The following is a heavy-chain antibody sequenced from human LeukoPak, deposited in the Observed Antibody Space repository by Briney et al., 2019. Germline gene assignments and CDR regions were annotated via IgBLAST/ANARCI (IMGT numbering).Heavy chain of an antibody. Sequence: PGGSLRLSCAASGFTFSTYAMSWVRQAPGKGLEWVSSISVSGASTYYADSVKGRFTISRDNSKNTLYLQMNSLRAEDTAGYYCAKAGPYSGSYHGDAFDIWGQGTMVTVCS. CDR2: ISVSGAST. CDR3: AKAGPYSGSYHGDAFDI. V-gene: IGHV3-23*01. D-gene: IGHD1-26*01. J-gene: IGHJ3*02. CDR1: GFTFSTYA.